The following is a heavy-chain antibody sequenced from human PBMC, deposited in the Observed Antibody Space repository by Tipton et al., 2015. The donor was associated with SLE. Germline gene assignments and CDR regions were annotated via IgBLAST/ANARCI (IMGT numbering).Heavy chain of an antibody. V-gene: IGHV4-59*12. Sequence: TLSLTCSVSGGSITTYYWSWIRQPPGKGLEWIGHIYNSGSTYYNPSLKSRVTISVDTSKNQFSLRLSSVTAADAAIYYCARASRTEWFDPWGPGTLVTVSS. J-gene: IGHJ5*02. CDR1: GGSITTYY. CDR3: ARASRTEWFDP. CDR2: IYNSGST.